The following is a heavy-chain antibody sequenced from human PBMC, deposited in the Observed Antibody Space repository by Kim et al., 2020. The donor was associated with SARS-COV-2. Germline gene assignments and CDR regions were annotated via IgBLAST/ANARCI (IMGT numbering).Heavy chain of an antibody. Sequence: GGSLRPSCAASGFAFSEYYMTWIRQAPGKGLEWVSYISGSTTYSRYADSVKGRFTISRDNARNSLYLQMDSLTVDDTAVYYCGRAPTGTVDFWGQGTLVT. CDR2: ISGSTTYS. CDR1: GFAFSEYY. CDR3: GRAPTGTVDF. D-gene: IGHD1-1*01. J-gene: IGHJ4*02. V-gene: IGHV3-11*05.